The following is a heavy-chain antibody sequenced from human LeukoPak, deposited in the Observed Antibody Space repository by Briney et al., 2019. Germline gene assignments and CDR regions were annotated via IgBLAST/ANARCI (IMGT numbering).Heavy chain of an antibody. J-gene: IGHJ4*02. V-gene: IGHV4-30-4*01. Sequence: SQTLSLTCTVSGGSISSGDYYWSWIRQPPGKGLEWIGYIYYSGSTYYNPSLKSRVTISVDTSKNQFSLKLSSVTAADTAVYYCAREIYAIRAFDYWGQGTLVTVSS. CDR3: AREIYAIRAFDY. CDR2: IYYSGST. CDR1: GGSISSGDYY. D-gene: IGHD1-26*01.